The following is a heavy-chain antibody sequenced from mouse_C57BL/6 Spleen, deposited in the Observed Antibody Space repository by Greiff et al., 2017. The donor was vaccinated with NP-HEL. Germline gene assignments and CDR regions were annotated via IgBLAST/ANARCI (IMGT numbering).Heavy chain of an antibody. Sequence: VQLKESGPELVKPGASVKIPCKASGYTFTDYNMDWVKQSHGKSLEWIGDINPNNGGTIYNQKFKGKATLTVDKSSSTAYMELRSLTSEDTAVYYCARAGRSWFAYWGQGTLVTVSA. V-gene: IGHV1-18*01. D-gene: IGHD1-1*01. CDR1: GYTFTDYN. CDR3: ARAGRSWFAY. CDR2: INPNNGGT. J-gene: IGHJ3*01.